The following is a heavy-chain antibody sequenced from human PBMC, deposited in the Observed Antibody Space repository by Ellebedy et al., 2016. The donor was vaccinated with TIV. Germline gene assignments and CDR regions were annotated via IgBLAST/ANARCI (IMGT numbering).Heavy chain of an antibody. J-gene: IGHJ4*02. D-gene: IGHD3-10*01. CDR2: IWHDGSNK. CDR1: GITFSTYF. V-gene: IGHV3-33*01. Sequence: GGSLRLSXAASGITFSTYFMHWVRQVPGKGLEWVALIWHDGSNKHYADSVKGRFTISRDNSKNILFLQMNSLRAEDTAVHYCAREEFGTSFDYWGQGTLVTVSS. CDR3: AREEFGTSFDY.